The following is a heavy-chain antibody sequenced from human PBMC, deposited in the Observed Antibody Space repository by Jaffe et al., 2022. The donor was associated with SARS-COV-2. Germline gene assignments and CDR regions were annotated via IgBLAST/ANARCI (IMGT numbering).Heavy chain of an antibody. D-gene: IGHD1-26*01. CDR3: VTGTVVGAGDY. Sequence: EVQLVESGGGLVQPGGSLRLSCVASGFTFSSYWMHWVRQTPGKGLVWVSRIRGDVSTTDYAGSVKGRFTISRDNARNTLFLQMNSLRAEDTAVYYCVTGTVVGAGDYWGQGALVTVSS. CDR1: GFTFSSYW. V-gene: IGHV3-74*01. CDR2: IRGDVSTT. J-gene: IGHJ4*02.